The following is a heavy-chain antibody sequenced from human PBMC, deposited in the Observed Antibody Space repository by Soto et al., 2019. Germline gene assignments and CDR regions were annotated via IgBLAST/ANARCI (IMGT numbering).Heavy chain of an antibody. CDR3: ERGFRGHYGFDV. D-gene: IGHD5-12*01. CDR2: IKFDGSSA. V-gene: IGHV3-74*01. CDR1: GFTFSDYW. J-gene: IGHJ3*01. Sequence: EVQLVESGGGLVQPGGSLRLSCAASGFTFSDYWIHWVRQAPGKGLVWVSRIKFDGSSANYADSVKGRFTISRDNARDTVHLKMSSLRAEDTAVYYCERGFRGHYGFDVWGQGTLVTVSS.